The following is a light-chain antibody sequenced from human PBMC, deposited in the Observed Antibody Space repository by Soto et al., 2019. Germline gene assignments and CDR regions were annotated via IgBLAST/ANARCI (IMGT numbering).Light chain of an antibody. CDR1: QSVSSSY. CDR2: GAS. Sequence: EIVLTQSPGTLSLSPGERATLSCRASQSVSSSYLAWYQQKPGQAPRLLIYGASSRATGIPDRFSCSGSGTDFTLTISRLEPEDFAVYYCQQYGSSPGFGGGTKVEIK. CDR3: QQYGSSPG. V-gene: IGKV3-20*01. J-gene: IGKJ4*01.